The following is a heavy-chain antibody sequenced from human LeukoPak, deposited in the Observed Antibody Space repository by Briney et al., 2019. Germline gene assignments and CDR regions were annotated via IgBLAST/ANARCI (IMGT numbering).Heavy chain of an antibody. V-gene: IGHV4-34*01. CDR1: GGSFSGYY. Sequence: SETLSLTCAVYGGSFSGYYWSWIRQPPGKGLEWIGEINHSGSTNYNPSLKSRVTISVDTSKNQFSLKLSSVTAADTAVYYCARRYYYYYMDVWGKGTTVTISS. CDR3: ARRYYYYYMDV. CDR2: INHSGST. J-gene: IGHJ6*03.